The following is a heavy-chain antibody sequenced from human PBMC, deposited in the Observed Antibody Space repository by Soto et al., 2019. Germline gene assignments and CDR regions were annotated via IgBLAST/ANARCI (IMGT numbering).Heavy chain of an antibody. CDR1: GGSISSYY. V-gene: IGHV4-59*01. J-gene: IGHJ5*02. CDR2: IYYSGST. CDR3: ARVTAKNWFDP. Sequence: PSETLSLTCTVSGGSISSYYWSWIRQPPGKGLEWIGYIYYSGSTNYNPSLKSRVTISVDTSKNQFSLKLSSVTAADTAVYYCARVTAKNWFDPWGQGTLVTVSS. D-gene: IGHD3-16*01.